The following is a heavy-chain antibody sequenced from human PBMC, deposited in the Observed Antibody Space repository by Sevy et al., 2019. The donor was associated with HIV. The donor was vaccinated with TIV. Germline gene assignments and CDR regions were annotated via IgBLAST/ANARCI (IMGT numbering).Heavy chain of an antibody. J-gene: IGHJ4*02. D-gene: IGHD3-9*01. CDR3: ARYYDILTGYVRYFDY. Sequence: SETLSLTCTVSGGSISSSSYYWGWIRQPPGKGLEWIGSIYYSGSTYYNPSLKGRVTISVDTSKNQFSLKLSSVTAADTAVYYCARYYDILTGYVRYFDYWGQGTLVTVSS. V-gene: IGHV4-39*01. CDR2: IYYSGST. CDR1: GGSISSSSYY.